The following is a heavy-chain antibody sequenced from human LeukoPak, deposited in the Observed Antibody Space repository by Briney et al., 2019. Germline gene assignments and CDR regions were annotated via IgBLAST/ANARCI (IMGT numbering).Heavy chain of an antibody. CDR3: ARDRSSSSGDYYYYYMDV. CDR1: GFTFSSYW. CDR2: IKQDGSEK. D-gene: IGHD6-6*01. J-gene: IGHJ6*03. Sequence: RGSLRLSCSASGFTFSSYWMSWVRQAPGKGLEWVANIKQDGSEKYYVDSVKGRFTISRDNAKNSLYLQMNSLRAEDTAVYYCARDRSSSSGDYYYYYMDVWGKGTTVTVSS. V-gene: IGHV3-7*01.